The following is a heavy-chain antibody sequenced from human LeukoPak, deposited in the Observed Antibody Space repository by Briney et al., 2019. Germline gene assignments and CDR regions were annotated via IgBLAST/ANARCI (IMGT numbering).Heavy chain of an antibody. J-gene: IGHJ4*02. CDR3: ARGDGTTMYFDY. CDR1: GGSISSSSYY. Sequence: SETLSLTCTVSGGSISSSSYYWGWIRQPPGKGLEWIGSIYYSGSTYYNPSLKSRVTISVGTSKNQFSLKLSSVTAADTAVYYCARGDGTTMYFDYWGQGTLVTVSS. V-gene: IGHV4-39*07. CDR2: IYYSGST. D-gene: IGHD1-7*01.